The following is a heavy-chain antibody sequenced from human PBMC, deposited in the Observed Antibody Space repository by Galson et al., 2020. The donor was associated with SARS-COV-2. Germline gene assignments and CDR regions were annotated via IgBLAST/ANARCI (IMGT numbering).Heavy chain of an antibody. CDR2: IYPGDSDT. CDR1: GYSFTSYW. Sequence: GESLKISCKGSGYSFTSYWIGWVRQMPGKGLEWMGIIYPGDSDTRYSPSFQAQVTISADKSISTAYLQWSSLKASDTAMYYCARQRFGIAAAGTGVYGMDGWGQGTTVTVSS. V-gene: IGHV5-51*01. D-gene: IGHD6-13*01. CDR3: ARQRFGIAAAGTGVYGMDG. J-gene: IGHJ6*02.